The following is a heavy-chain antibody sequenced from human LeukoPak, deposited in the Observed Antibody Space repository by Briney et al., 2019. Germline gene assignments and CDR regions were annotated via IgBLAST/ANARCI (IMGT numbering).Heavy chain of an antibody. CDR1: GFDFNTYE. V-gene: IGHV3-48*03. Sequence: GGSLRLSCVASGFDFNTYEMTWVRQAPGKGLGWVSYIGGTGETIYYADSVEGRFTVSRDNAKNSVYLQMNSLRAEDTAVYYCARDAPYLVGATYFDYWGQGTLVTVSS. D-gene: IGHD1-26*01. CDR2: IGGTGETI. J-gene: IGHJ4*02. CDR3: ARDAPYLVGATYFDY.